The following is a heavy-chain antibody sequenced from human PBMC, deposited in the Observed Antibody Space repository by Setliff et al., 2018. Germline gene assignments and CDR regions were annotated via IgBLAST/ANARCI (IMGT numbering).Heavy chain of an antibody. CDR3: ATERGLVVSATDYYYYMDV. D-gene: IGHD2-15*01. CDR2: IIPITGTT. Sequence: SVKVSCKASGGTLTTFTTYSLIWVRQAHGQGRGWMGGIIPITGTTNYAQRFQGRITISTDESTSTAYMELSSLRSEDTAIYYCATERGLVVSATDYYYYMDVWGKGTTVTVSS. V-gene: IGHV1-69*16. CDR1: GGTLTTFTTYS. J-gene: IGHJ6*03.